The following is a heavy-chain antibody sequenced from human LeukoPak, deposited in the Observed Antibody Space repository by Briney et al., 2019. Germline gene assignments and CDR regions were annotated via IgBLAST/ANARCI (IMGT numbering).Heavy chain of an antibody. CDR1: GGSFSGYY. CDR2: INHSGST. CDR3: ARVRGSSWNSGYYYHYMDV. D-gene: IGHD6-13*01. J-gene: IGHJ6*03. Sequence: PSETLSLTCAVYGGSFSGYYWSWLRQPPGKGLEWIGEINHSGSTNYNPSLKSRVTMSVDTSKNQFSLKLSSVTAADTAVYYCARVRGSSWNSGYYYHYMDVWGKGTTVTISS. V-gene: IGHV4-34*01.